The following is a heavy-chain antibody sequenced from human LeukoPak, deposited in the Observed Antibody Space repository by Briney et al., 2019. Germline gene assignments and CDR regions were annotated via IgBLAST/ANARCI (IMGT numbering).Heavy chain of an antibody. Sequence: GGSLRLSCAASGFTFSSYAMHWVRQAPGKGLEWVAVISYDGSNKYYADSVKGRFTISRDNSKNTPYLQMNSLRAEDTAVYYCARDKSGYDSGNYYYYGMDVWGQGTTVTVSS. D-gene: IGHD5-12*01. J-gene: IGHJ6*02. CDR2: ISYDGSNK. CDR1: GFTFSSYA. CDR3: ARDKSGYDSGNYYYYGMDV. V-gene: IGHV3-30*04.